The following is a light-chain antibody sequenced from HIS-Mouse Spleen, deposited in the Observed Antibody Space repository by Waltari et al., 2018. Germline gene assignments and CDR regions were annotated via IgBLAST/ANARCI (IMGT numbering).Light chain of an antibody. J-gene: IGLJ1*01. Sequence: QSVLTQPPSASGTPGQRVTISCSGSSSNIGSNTVNWYQQPPGTAPKLLIYSNNQRPSGVPDRFSGSKSGTSASLAISGLQSEDEADYYCCSYAGSYTYVFGTGTKVTVL. V-gene: IGLV1-44*01. CDR2: SNN. CDR1: SSNIGSNT. CDR3: CSYAGSYTYV.